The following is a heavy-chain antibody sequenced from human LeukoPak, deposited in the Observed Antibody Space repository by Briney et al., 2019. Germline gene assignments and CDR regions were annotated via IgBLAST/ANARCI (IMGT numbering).Heavy chain of an antibody. D-gene: IGHD3-3*01. CDR3: AREGRGAYDFWSGYYLDP. J-gene: IGHJ5*02. Sequence: SVKVSCKASGGTFSSYAISWVRQAPGQGLEWMGGIIPIFGTANYAQKFQGRVTITTDESTSTAYMELSSLRSEDTAVYYCAREGRGAYDFWSGYYLDPWGQGTLVTVSS. CDR1: GGTFSSYA. V-gene: IGHV1-69*05. CDR2: IIPIFGTA.